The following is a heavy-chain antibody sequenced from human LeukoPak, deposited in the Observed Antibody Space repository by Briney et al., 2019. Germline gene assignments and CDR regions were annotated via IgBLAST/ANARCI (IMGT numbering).Heavy chain of an antibody. CDR3: ALNWYYDILTGYLED. Sequence: ASVKVSCKASGYTFTGYYMNWVRQAPGQGLEWMGRINPNSGGTNYAQKFQGRVTMARDTSISTAYMELSRLRSDDTAVYYCALNWYYDILTGYLEDWGQGTLVTVSS. J-gene: IGHJ4*02. V-gene: IGHV1-2*06. CDR1: GYTFTGYY. CDR2: INPNSGGT. D-gene: IGHD3-9*01.